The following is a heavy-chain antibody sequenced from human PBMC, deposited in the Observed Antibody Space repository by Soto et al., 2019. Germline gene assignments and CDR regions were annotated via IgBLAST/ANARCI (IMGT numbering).Heavy chain of an antibody. V-gene: IGHV3-23*01. D-gene: IGHD3-9*01. CDR1: GFTFSSYA. CDR3: AKASKTSYYDIFTGPPDYYYGMDV. Sequence: GASLRLSCAASGFTFSSYAMSWVRQAPGKGLEWVSAISGSGGSTYYADSVKGRFTISRDNSKNTLYLQMNSLRAEDTAVYYCAKASKTSYYDIFTGPPDYYYGMDVWGQGTTVTVSS. CDR2: ISGSGGST. J-gene: IGHJ6*02.